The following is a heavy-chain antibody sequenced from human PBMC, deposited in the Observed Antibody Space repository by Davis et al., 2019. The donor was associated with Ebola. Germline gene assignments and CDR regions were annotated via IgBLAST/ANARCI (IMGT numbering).Heavy chain of an antibody. CDR2: ISSSGSTI. J-gene: IGHJ4*02. D-gene: IGHD6-19*01. CDR1: GFTFSSYW. V-gene: IGHV3-48*04. CDR3: ARDRQWLASSHFDY. Sequence: PGGSLRLSCAASGFTFSSYWMHWIRQAPGKGLEWVSYISSSGSTIYYADSVKGRFTISRDNAKNSLYLQMNSLRAEDTAVYYCARDRQWLASSHFDYWGQGTLVTVSS.